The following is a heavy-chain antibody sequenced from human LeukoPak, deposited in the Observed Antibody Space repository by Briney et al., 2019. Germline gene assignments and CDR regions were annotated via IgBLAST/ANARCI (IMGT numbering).Heavy chain of an antibody. CDR1: GGSISSYY. Sequence: SETLSLTCTVSGGSISSYYWSWIRQPPGKGLEWIGYIYYSGSTNYNPSLKSRVTISVDTSKNQFSLQLSFVTPEDTAVYYCARGQNSNDGTDFYYYYMDVWGKGTTVTVSS. V-gene: IGHV4-59*08. CDR3: ARGQNSNDGTDFYYYYMDV. CDR2: IYYSGST. J-gene: IGHJ6*03. D-gene: IGHD1-1*01.